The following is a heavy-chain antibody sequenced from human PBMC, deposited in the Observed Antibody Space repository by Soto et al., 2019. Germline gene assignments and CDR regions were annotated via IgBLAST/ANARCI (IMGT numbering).Heavy chain of an antibody. CDR1: GFNFRNYW. CDR2: INTDGSTT. V-gene: IGHV3-74*01. CDR3: ARDLGGYDSH. D-gene: IGHD3-16*01. J-gene: IGHJ4*02. Sequence: EVQLVESGGGLVQPGGSLILSCAASGFNFRNYWMHWVRQAPGKGPVWGSRINTDGSTTSYADSVQGRFTISRENAKNTLYLQTNSLGAEDTAVYYCARDLGGYDSHWGQGTLVTVSS.